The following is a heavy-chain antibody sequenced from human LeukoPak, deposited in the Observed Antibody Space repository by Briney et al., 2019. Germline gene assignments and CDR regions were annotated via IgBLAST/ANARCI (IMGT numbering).Heavy chain of an antibody. CDR3: AKVAAYYYDSSGPLAH. J-gene: IGHJ1*01. CDR2: ISGSGGST. D-gene: IGHD3-22*01. Sequence: QAGGSLRLSCAASGFTFSSYAMSWVRQAPGKGLEWVSAISGSGGSTYYADSVKGRFTISRDNSKNTLYLQMNSLRAEDTAVYYCAKVAAYYYDSSGPLAHWGQGTLVTVSS. V-gene: IGHV3-23*01. CDR1: GFTFSSYA.